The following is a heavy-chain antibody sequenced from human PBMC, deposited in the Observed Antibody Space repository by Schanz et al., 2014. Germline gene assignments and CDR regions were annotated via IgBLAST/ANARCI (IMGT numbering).Heavy chain of an antibody. CDR2: MWYDGTKK. V-gene: IGHV3-33*01. CDR3: ARNWGPHYCSYYGMDV. D-gene: IGHD7-27*01. J-gene: IGHJ6*02. CDR1: GFTFSSHG. Sequence: QVQLVESGGGVVQPGGSLRLSCAASGFTFSSHGMHWVRQAPGKGLEWVAFMWYDGTKKYYVDSVKGRFTISRDSSKNTLYLQMNSLRAEDTAVYYCARNWGPHYCSYYGMDVWGQGTMVTVS.